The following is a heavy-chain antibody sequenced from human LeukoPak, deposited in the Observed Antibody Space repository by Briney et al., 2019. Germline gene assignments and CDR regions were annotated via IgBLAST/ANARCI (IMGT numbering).Heavy chain of an antibody. J-gene: IGHJ4*02. CDR2: ISGGGKTT. CDR3: ARDYADYVGYFFFDY. D-gene: IGHD4-17*01. CDR1: GFTFNNYA. Sequence: GGSLRLSCAASGFTFNNYAMNWVRQAPGKGLEWVSSISGGGKTTYYADSAKGRFTISRDNPQNTLYLQMNSLRAEDTAVYYCARDYADYVGYFFFDYWGQGTLVTVSS. V-gene: IGHV3-23*01.